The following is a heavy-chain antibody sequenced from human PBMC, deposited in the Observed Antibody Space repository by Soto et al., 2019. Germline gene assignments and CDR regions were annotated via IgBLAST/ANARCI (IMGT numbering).Heavy chain of an antibody. J-gene: IGHJ4*02. Sequence: GGSLRLSCAASGFTFSSYAMSWVRQAPGKGLEWVSTISGRGDDTYYTDSVKGRFTISRDNSKNTLYVHMNSLRAEDTAVYYCARAQPTYSSSYFDYWGQGTLVTVPQ. CDR1: GFTFSSYA. D-gene: IGHD3-22*01. V-gene: IGHV3-23*01. CDR3: ARAQPTYSSSYFDY. CDR2: ISGRGDDT.